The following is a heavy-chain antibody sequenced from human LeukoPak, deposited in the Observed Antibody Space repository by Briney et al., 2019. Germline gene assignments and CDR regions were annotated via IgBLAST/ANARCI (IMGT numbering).Heavy chain of an antibody. V-gene: IGHV3-21*03. CDR3: ARGPYDSSGYYYYFDY. D-gene: IGHD3-22*01. CDR1: GFTFSSYS. CDR2: ISSSSSYI. Sequence: GGSLRLSCAASGFTFSSYSMNWVRQAPGKGLEWVSSISSSSSYIYYADSVKGRFTISRDNAKNSLYLQMNSLRAEDTAVYYCARGPYDSSGYYYYFDYWGQGTLVTVSS. J-gene: IGHJ4*02.